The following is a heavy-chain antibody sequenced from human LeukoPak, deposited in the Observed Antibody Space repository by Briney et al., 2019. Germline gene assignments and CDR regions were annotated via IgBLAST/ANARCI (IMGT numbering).Heavy chain of an antibody. D-gene: IGHD5-24*01. Sequence: SVKVSCKASGGTFSSYAISWVRQAPGQGLEWMGRIIPILSIASYAQKFQGRVTITADKSTSTAYMELSSLRSEDTAVYYCASLLDGDGYNLGYWGQGTLVTVSS. CDR2: IIPILSIA. V-gene: IGHV1-69*04. J-gene: IGHJ4*02. CDR3: ASLLDGDGYNLGY. CDR1: GGTFSSYA.